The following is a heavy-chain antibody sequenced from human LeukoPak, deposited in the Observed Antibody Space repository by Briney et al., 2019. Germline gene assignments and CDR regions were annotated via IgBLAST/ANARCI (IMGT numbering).Heavy chain of an antibody. CDR1: GFTFSSYW. V-gene: IGHV3-74*01. CDR3: ACDRDYYDSSGYYNY. D-gene: IGHD3-22*01. CDR2: INSGGSGT. Sequence: PGGSLRLSCAASGFTFSSYWMHWVRQAPGKGLVWVSRINSGGSGTIYADSVQGRFTISRDNAKNTLYLQMNSLRAEDTAVYYCACDRDYYDSSGYYNYWGQGTLVTVSS. J-gene: IGHJ4*02.